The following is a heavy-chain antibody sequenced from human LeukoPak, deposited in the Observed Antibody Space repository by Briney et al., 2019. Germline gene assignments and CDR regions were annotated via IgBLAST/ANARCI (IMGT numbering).Heavy chain of an antibody. J-gene: IGHJ6*03. CDR2: IYYSGST. V-gene: IGHV4-59*01. D-gene: IGHD6-6*01. CDR3: AREGYSSPSDYYYYMDV. CDR1: GGSISSYY. Sequence: PSETLSLTCTVSGGSISSYYWSWIRQPPGKGLEWIGYIYYSGSTNYNPSLKSRVTISVDTSKNQFSLKLSSVTAADTAVYYCAREGYSSPSDYYYYMDVWGKGTTVTVSS.